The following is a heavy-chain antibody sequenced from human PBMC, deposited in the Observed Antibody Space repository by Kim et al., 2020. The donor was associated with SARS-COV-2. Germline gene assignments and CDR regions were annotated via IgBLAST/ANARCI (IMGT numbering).Heavy chain of an antibody. Sequence: GRFTISRDNSKNTLYLQMNSLRAEDTAVYYCAKPILTGLRRGAYYYGMDVWGQGTTVTVSS. J-gene: IGHJ6*02. CDR3: AKPILTGLRRGAYYYGMDV. V-gene: IGHV3-23*01. D-gene: IGHD3-9*01.